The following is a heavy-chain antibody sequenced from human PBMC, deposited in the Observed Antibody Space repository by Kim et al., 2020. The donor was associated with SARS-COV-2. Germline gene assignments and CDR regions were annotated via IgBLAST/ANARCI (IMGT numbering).Heavy chain of an antibody. CDR1: GGSISSSSYY. Sequence: SETLSLTCTVSGGSISSSSYYWGWIRQPPGKGLEWIGSIYYSGSTYYNPSLKSRVTISVDTSKNQFSLKLSSVTAADTAVYYCARDHFVYRYYGSGSRWFDPWGQGTLVTVSS. V-gene: IGHV4-39*07. J-gene: IGHJ5*02. CDR2: IYYSGST. CDR3: ARDHFVYRYYGSGSRWFDP. D-gene: IGHD3-10*01.